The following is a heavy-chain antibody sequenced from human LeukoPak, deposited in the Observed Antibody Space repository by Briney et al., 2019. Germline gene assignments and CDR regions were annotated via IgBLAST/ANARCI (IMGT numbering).Heavy chain of an antibody. V-gene: IGHV3-23*01. J-gene: IGHJ4*02. CDR1: GFTFSSYT. D-gene: IGHD4-17*01. CDR2: VSGSAAST. CDR3: AKEGNGDCYFVY. Sequence: PGGSLRLSCAASGFTFSSYTMSWVRQAPGKGLEWVSAVSGSAASTYYADAVKGRFTISRDNSKNTLYLQMNSLRAEDTAVYYCAKEGNGDCYFVYWGQGTLVTVSS.